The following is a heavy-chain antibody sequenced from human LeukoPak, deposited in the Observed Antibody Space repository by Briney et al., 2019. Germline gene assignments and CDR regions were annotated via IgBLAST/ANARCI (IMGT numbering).Heavy chain of an antibody. J-gene: IGHJ6*02. V-gene: IGHV3-23*01. CDR3: AKGQHYYYYGMDV. CDR1: GFTFSSYA. Sequence: GASLRLSCAASGFTFSSYAMSWVRQAPGKGLEWVSAISGSGGSTYYADSVKGRFTISRDNSKNTLYLQMNSLRAEDTAVYYCAKGQHYYYYGMDVWGQGTTVTVSS. CDR2: ISGSGGST.